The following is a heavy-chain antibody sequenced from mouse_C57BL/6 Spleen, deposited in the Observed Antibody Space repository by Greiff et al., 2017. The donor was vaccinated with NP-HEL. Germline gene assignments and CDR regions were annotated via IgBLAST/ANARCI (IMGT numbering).Heavy chain of an antibody. CDR3: ARYIHYYGSSYGYFDV. D-gene: IGHD1-1*01. CDR1: GYTFTDYY. CDR2: INPNNGGT. V-gene: IGHV1-26*01. J-gene: IGHJ1*03. Sequence: EVQLQQSGPELVKPGASVKISCKASGYTFTDYYMNWVKQSHGKSLEWIGDINPNNGGTSYNQKFKGKATLTVDKSSSTAYMELRSLTSEDSAVYYCARYIHYYGSSYGYFDVWGTGTTVTVSS.